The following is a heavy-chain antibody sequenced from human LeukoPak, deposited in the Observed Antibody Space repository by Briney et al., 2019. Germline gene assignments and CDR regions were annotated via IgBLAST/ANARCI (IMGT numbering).Heavy chain of an antibody. CDR3: AREEPGGYSSGWYFDY. D-gene: IGHD6-19*01. J-gene: IGHJ4*02. CDR2: IRYDGSNK. V-gene: IGHV3-30*02. CDR1: GFTFSSYG. Sequence: GGSLRLSCAASGFTFSSYGMHWVRQAPGKGLEWVAFIRYDGSNKYYADSVKGRFTISRDNSKNTLYLQMNSLRAEDTAVYYCAREEPGGYSSGWYFDYWGQGTLVTVSS.